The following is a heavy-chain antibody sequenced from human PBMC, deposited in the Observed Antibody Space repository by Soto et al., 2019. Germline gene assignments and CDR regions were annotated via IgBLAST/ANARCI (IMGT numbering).Heavy chain of an antibody. CDR1: GDSINNYY. Sequence: QVQLQEAGPGLVKPSETLSLTCTVSGDSINNYYWSWIRQPPGKGLEWIGYIYYSGSANYNPSLRSRVTISLDTSKNQFSLKLRSVTAADTAVYYCARDSRYCTRTSCAALYAFDICGQGTMVTAS. D-gene: IGHD2-2*01. V-gene: IGHV4-59*01. J-gene: IGHJ3*02. CDR3: ARDSRYCTRTSCAALYAFDI. CDR2: IYYSGSA.